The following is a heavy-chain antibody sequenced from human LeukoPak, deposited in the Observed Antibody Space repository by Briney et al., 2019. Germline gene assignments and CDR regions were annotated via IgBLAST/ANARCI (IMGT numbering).Heavy chain of an antibody. D-gene: IGHD1-26*01. CDR1: GGSISSGGYS. CDR3: ARQDSGTYLNPLDI. J-gene: IGHJ3*02. CDR2: IYYTGST. V-gene: IGHV4-30-4*07. Sequence: SQTLSLTCAVSGGSISSGGYSWSWIRQPPGKGLEWIGYIYYTGSTNYNPSLKSRVTISVDTSKNQLSLKLRSVTAADTAVYYCARQDSGTYLNPLDIWGQGTVVTVSS.